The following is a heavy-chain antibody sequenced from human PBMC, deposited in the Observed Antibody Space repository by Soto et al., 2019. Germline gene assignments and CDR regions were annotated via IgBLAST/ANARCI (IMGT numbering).Heavy chain of an antibody. CDR1: GFSFSSYY. V-gene: IGHV3-7*05. CDR3: ARDWGYCSGGICYSVLDY. CDR2: IKQDGSEK. Sequence: GGSLRLSCAASGFSFSSYYMNWVRQAPGKGLEWVANIKQDGSEKYYVDSVKGRFTISRDNAQNSLYLQMNSLRAEDTAVYYCARDWGYCSGGICYSVLDYWGQGTLVTVSS. J-gene: IGHJ4*02. D-gene: IGHD2-15*01.